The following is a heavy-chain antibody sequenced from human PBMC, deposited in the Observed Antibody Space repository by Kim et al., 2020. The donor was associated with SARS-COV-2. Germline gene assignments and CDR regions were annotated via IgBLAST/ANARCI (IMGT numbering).Heavy chain of an antibody. J-gene: IGHJ6*02. Sequence: SETLSLTCTVSGGSISSYYWSWIRQPPGKGLEWIGYIYYSGSTNYNPSLKSRVTISVDTSKNQFSLKLRSVTAADTAVYYCARGKEAADLENYYYGMDVWGQGTTVTVSS. V-gene: IGHV4-59*01. CDR3: ARGKEAADLENYYYGMDV. CDR2: IYYSGST. CDR1: GGSISSYY. D-gene: IGHD6-13*01.